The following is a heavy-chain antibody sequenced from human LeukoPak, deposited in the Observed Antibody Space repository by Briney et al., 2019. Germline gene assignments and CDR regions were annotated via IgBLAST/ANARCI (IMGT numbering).Heavy chain of an antibody. Sequence: SETLSLTCTVSVGSISSYYWSWIRQPPGKGLEWIGYIYYSRSTNYNPSLKSRVTISVDTSKNQFSLKLSSVTAADTAVYYCARGSYGDTMLDYWGQGTLVTVSS. J-gene: IGHJ4*02. CDR1: VGSISSYY. CDR2: IYYSRST. CDR3: ARGSYGDTMLDY. V-gene: IGHV4-59*01. D-gene: IGHD4-17*01.